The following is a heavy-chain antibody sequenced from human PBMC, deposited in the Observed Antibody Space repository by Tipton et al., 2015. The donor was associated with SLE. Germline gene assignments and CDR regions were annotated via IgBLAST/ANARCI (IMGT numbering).Heavy chain of an antibody. D-gene: IGHD3/OR15-3a*01. Sequence: QLVQSGGGLVQPGRSLRLSCAASGFPFDDYAMHWVRQAPGKALEWVSGINWNSNSIGYADSVKGRFTISRDDAKNSLYLQMNSLRSEDTALYYCARGFPVFSTVYPLDNWGQGTLVTVSS. CDR3: ARGFPVFSTVYPLDN. J-gene: IGHJ4*02. V-gene: IGHV3-9*01. CDR1: GFPFDDYA. CDR2: INWNSNSI.